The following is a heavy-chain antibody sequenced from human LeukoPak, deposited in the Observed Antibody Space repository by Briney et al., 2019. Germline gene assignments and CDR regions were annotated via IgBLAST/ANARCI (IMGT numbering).Heavy chain of an antibody. D-gene: IGHD3-16*01. CDR3: ARDLGEWEFD. CDR2: ISSSSSYI. Sequence: GGSLRLSCTGSGFTFSSYSMNWVRQAPGKGLEWVSFISSSSSYICYADSVKGRFTISRDNTKNSLFLQMNSLRVEDTAVYYCARDLGEWEFDWGQGTLVTVSS. V-gene: IGHV3-21*01. J-gene: IGHJ4*02. CDR1: GFTFSSYS.